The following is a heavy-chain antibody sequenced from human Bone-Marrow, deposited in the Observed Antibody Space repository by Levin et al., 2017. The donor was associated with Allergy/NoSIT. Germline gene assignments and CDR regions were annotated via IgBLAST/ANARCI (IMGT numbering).Heavy chain of an antibody. CDR3: ASDPRGRAARPED. V-gene: IGHV4-39*07. CDR2: INYSGNT. D-gene: IGHD6-6*01. CDR1: GGSISSSNFF. J-gene: IGHJ4*02. Sequence: ESLKISCTVSGGSISSSNFFWGWIRQPPGEGLEWIGSINYSGNTYYSPSLRSRVSMSVDTSNNHFSLKLTSVIAADTAIYYCASDPRGRAARPEDWGQGTLVTVSS.